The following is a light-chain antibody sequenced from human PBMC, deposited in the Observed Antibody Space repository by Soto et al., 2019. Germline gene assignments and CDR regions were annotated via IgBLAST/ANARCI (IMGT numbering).Light chain of an antibody. J-gene: IGLJ2*01. V-gene: IGLV3-1*01. CDR1: KLGDKY. CDR3: QSWDSSTVV. Sequence: SYELTQPPSVSVSPGQTASITCSGDKLGDKYACWYQQKPDQSPVLVIYQDSKRPSGIPERFSGSNSGNTATLTISGTQAMEEADYYCQSWDSSTVVFGGGTKLTVL. CDR2: QDS.